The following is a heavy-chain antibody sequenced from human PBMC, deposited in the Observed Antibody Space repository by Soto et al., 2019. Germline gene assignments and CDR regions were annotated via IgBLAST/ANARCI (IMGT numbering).Heavy chain of an antibody. D-gene: IGHD2-2*02. V-gene: IGHV1-69*06. Sequence: SVKVSCKACGGTFSSYAISWVRQAPGQGLEWMGGIIPIFGTANYAQKFQGRVTITADKSTSTAYMELSSLRSEDTAVYYCARDFKRRYCSSTSCYRRRRLGYYYYGMDVWGQGTTVTAP. J-gene: IGHJ6*02. CDR2: IIPIFGTA. CDR3: ARDFKRRYCSSTSCYRRRRLGYYYYGMDV. CDR1: GGTFSSYA.